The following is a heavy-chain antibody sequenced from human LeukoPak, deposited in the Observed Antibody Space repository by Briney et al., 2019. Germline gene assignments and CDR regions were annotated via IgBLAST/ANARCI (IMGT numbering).Heavy chain of an antibody. D-gene: IGHD2/OR15-2a*01. J-gene: IGHJ4*02. CDR1: GGSISTYY. CDR3: ARKSPAGYFNFDY. V-gene: IGHV4-59*01. CDR2: IYNTGTT. Sequence: PSETLSLTCSVSGGSISTYYWNWIRQPPGKGLEGIGYIYNTGTTNYNPSLKSRVTISVDTSKNQFSLNLRSVNAADTAVYYCARKSPAGYFNFDYWGQGTLVAVSS.